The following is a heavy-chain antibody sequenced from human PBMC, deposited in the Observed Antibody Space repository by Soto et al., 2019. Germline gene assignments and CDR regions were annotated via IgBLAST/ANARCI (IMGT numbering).Heavy chain of an antibody. J-gene: IGHJ3*02. V-gene: IGHV1-58*01. CDR1: GFTFTSSA. CDR3: AAQLPGSGWYYEAFDI. D-gene: IGHD6-19*01. CDR2: IVVGSGNT. Sequence: ASVKVSCKASGFTFTSSAAQWVRQARGQRLEWIGWIVVGSGNTNYAQKFQERVTITRDMSTSTAYMELSSLRSEDTAVYYCAAQLPGSGWYYEAFDIWG.